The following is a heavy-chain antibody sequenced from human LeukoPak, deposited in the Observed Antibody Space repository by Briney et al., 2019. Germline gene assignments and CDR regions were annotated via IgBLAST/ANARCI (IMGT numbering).Heavy chain of an antibody. CDR1: GYTFTNYY. J-gene: IGHJ3*01. Sequence: ASVKVSCKASGYTFTNYYIHWVRQAPGQGLEWVGMINPSGGRTSYAQRFQGRVTVTTDTSTSTVYMQLSSLASEDTAVYYCARALRQQLVRWGQGTMVTVSS. CDR2: INPSGGRT. D-gene: IGHD6-13*01. V-gene: IGHV1-46*01. CDR3: ARALRQQLVR.